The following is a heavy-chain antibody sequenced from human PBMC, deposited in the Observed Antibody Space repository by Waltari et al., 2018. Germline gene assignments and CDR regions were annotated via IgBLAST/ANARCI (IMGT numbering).Heavy chain of an antibody. Sequence: EVQLLESGGGLVQPGGSLRLYCAASGFTFSSYAMSWVRQAPGKGLEWVSVIYSGGSTYYADSVKGRFTISRDNAKNTLYLQMNSLRAEDTAVYYCAKTLGNWGSVFWGQGTLVTVSS. CDR1: GFTFSSYA. CDR2: IYSGGST. CDR3: AKTLGNWGSVF. D-gene: IGHD7-27*01. V-gene: IGHV3-23*03. J-gene: IGHJ4*02.